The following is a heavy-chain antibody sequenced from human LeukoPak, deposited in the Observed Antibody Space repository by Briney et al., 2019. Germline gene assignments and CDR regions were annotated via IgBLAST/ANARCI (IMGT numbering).Heavy chain of an antibody. Sequence: GGSLRLSCAASGFTFDNYAMHWVRQAPGKGLEWVSGIGWSSGDIGYADSVKGRFTISRDNAKNSLYLQMNSLRAEDTAVYYCARSGSGYYLNYFDYWGQGTLVTVSS. J-gene: IGHJ4*02. CDR2: IGWSSGDI. CDR3: ARSGSGYYLNYFDY. V-gene: IGHV3-9*01. D-gene: IGHD3-22*01. CDR1: GFTFDNYA.